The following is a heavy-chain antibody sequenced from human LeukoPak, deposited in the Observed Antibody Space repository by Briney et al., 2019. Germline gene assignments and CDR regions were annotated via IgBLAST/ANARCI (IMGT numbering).Heavy chain of an antibody. Sequence: GGSLRLPCEASGFTFSNYWMHWVRQAPGKGLVWVSRINSDGSSTSYADSVRGRFTISRDNAKNTLYLQMNSLRAEDTAVYYCAPNWFDPWGQGTLVTVSS. CDR1: GFTFSNYW. V-gene: IGHV3-74*01. CDR2: INSDGSST. CDR3: APNWFDP. J-gene: IGHJ5*02.